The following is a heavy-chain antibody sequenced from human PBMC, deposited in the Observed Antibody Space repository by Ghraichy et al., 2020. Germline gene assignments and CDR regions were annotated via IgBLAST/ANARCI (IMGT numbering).Heavy chain of an antibody. CDR3: AREWAWVRGVIITTQGWFDP. Sequence: ASVKVSCKASGYTFTGYYMHWVRQAPGQGLEWMGWINPNSGGTNYAQKFQGRVTMTRDTSISTAYMELSRLRSDDTAVYYCAREWAWVRGVIITTQGWFDPWGQGTLVTVSS. CDR2: INPNSGGT. J-gene: IGHJ5*02. D-gene: IGHD3-10*01. CDR1: GYTFTGYY. V-gene: IGHV1-2*02.